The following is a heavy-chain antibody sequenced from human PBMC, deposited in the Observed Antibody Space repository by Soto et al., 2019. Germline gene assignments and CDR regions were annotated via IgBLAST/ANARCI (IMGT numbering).Heavy chain of an antibody. Sequence: GESLKISCKGSGYSFTNYWIAWVRQMPGKGLEWMGIIYPGDSDARYSPSFQGQVSISADKSISTAYLQWNSRKASDTAMYYCARRVDTYSSPFDRWGQGTLVTVSS. CDR3: ARRVDTYSSPFDR. V-gene: IGHV5-51*01. CDR1: GYSFTNYW. D-gene: IGHD6-13*01. CDR2: IYPGDSDA. J-gene: IGHJ5*02.